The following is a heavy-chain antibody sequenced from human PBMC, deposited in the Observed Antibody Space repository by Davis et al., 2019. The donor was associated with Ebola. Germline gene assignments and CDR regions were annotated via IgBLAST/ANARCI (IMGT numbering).Heavy chain of an antibody. V-gene: IGHV3-23*01. CDR2: IGGSGDTT. D-gene: IGHD4-17*01. CDR1: GFTFSSYV. Sequence: GESLKISCVASGFTFSSYVMGWVRQAPGKGLEWVSRIGGSGDTTNYADSVRGRFTISRDNSENTLYLQMTSLRVEDTATYYCARDLEPFGDYYYYYYGMDVWGQGTTVTVSS. CDR3: ARDLEPFGDYYYYYYGMDV. J-gene: IGHJ6*02.